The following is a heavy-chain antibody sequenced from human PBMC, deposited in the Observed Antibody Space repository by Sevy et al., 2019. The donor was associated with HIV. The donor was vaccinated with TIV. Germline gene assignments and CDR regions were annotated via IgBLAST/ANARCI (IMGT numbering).Heavy chain of an antibody. Sequence: GGSLRLSCAASGFTFSSYGIHWVRQAPGKGLEWVAVMAYDGSNKYHADSVKGRFTISRDNSRNKGYLQMNSLRAEDTAVYYCAKDQGGSYYAEYYHYGMDVWGQGTTVTVSS. CDR2: MAYDGSNK. V-gene: IGHV3-30*18. J-gene: IGHJ6*02. D-gene: IGHD1-26*01. CDR1: GFTFSSYG. CDR3: AKDQGGSYYAEYYHYGMDV.